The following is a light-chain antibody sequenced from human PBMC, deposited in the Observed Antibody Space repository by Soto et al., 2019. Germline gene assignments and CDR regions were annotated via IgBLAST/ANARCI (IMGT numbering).Light chain of an antibody. J-gene: IGKJ3*01. CDR2: ATS. CDR3: QHYDSSLIT. CDR1: QTISYRS. Sequence: IVLTQSPGTMSLSPGEGATLSCRASQTISYRSLAWYQHTPGRAPRLLTYATSSRAAGIPDRFSGSGSGTDFTLSISRXEPDDFAVYYCQHYDSSLITFGPGTKVDIK. V-gene: IGKV3-20*01.